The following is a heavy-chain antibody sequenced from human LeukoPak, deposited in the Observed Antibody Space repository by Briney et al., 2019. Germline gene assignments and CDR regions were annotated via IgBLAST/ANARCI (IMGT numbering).Heavy chain of an antibody. J-gene: IGHJ5*02. D-gene: IGHD4-17*01. CDR1: GGSISGYY. V-gene: IGHV4-59*01. CDR2: IYYTGNT. CDR3: VRSKSGTYGWFDP. Sequence: PSETLSLTCAVPGGSISGYYWSWIRQPPGKGLEWIGFIYYTGNTNYNPSLKSRLTISVDTSKNQFSLKVSSVTAADTAVYYCVRSKSGTYGWFDPWGQGTLVTVSS.